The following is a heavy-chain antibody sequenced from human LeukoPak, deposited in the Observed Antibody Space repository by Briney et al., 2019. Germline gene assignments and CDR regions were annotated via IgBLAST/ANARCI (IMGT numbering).Heavy chain of an antibody. CDR3: TRRTHYIDY. J-gene: IGHJ4*02. Sequence: SETLSLTCTVSGGSISSYYWSWIRQPPGKGLEWIGYIYYSGSTNYNPSLKSRVTISVDTSKNQFSLKLSSVTAADTAVYYCTRRTHYIDYWGQGTLVTVSS. CDR2: IYYSGST. V-gene: IGHV4-59*08. CDR1: GGSISSYY.